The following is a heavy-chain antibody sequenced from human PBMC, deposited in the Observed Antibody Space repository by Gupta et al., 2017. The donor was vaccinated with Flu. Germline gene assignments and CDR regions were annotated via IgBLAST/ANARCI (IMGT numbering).Heavy chain of an antibody. Sequence: KGLEWVASISGSGDATYFADSVKGRFALSIDNSENTINLQMNSLRDDDTAVYYCAKNMNDFWSSQPDKYAMDVWGRGTAVTVSS. V-gene: IGHV3-23*01. D-gene: IGHD3-3*01. CDR2: ISGSGDAT. J-gene: IGHJ6*02. CDR3: AKNMNDFWSSQPDKYAMDV.